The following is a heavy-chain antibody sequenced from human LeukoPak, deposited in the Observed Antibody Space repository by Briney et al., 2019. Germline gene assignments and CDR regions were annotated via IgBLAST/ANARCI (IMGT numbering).Heavy chain of an antibody. V-gene: IGHV1-69*05. CDR3: ARGRDCSGGSCYHALLDY. D-gene: IGHD2-15*01. J-gene: IGHJ4*02. CDR1: GGTFCSYA. Sequence: SVKVSCKASGGTFCSYAISLVRQAPGQGLEWMGGIIPIFGTANYAQKFQGRVTITTDESTSTAYMELSSLRSEDTAVYYCARGRDCSGGSCYHALLDYWGQGTLVTVSS. CDR2: IIPIFGTA.